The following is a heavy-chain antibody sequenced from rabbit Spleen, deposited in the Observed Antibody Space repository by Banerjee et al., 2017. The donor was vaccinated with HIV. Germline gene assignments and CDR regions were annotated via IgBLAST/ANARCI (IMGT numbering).Heavy chain of an antibody. D-gene: IGHD5-1*01. J-gene: IGHJ4*01. CDR1: GIDFSSYG. CDR2: INSFTGRP. Sequence: QEQLVESGGGLVTLGGSLKLSCKASGIDFSSYGISWVRQAPGKGLEWIASINSFTGRPVYAAWAKDRFTISKASWTTVTLQMISLTDADTARYFCARDLVGAVGWNFDLWGQGTLVTVS. CDR3: ARDLVGAVGWNFDL. V-gene: IGHV1S45*01.